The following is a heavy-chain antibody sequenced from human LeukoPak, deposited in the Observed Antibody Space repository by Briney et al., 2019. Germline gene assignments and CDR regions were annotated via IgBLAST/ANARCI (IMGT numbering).Heavy chain of an antibody. CDR1: GFTFSSYA. D-gene: IGHD2-2*01. CDR2: ISHDGNDK. V-gene: IGHV3-30*01. CDR3: ARSSISPHYYFYYMDV. J-gene: IGHJ6*03. Sequence: GGSLRLSCAASGFTFSSYAMHWVRQAPGKGLEWVAFISHDGNDKYFADSVRGRFTISRDISKNTLYLQMNSLRAEDTAVYYCARSSISPHYYFYYMDVWGKGTTVTVSS.